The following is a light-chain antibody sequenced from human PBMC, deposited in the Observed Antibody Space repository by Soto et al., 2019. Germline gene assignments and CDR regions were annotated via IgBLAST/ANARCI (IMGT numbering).Light chain of an antibody. Sequence: EIVLTQSPATLSLSPGERATLSCRASQSVSSYLAWYHQKPGQAPRLLIYAASNRATGIPARFSGGGSGTDFTLTISSLEPEDFAVYYCQQRFNWPRFTFGQGTKLEIK. CDR1: QSVSSY. CDR3: QQRFNWPRFT. V-gene: IGKV3-11*01. J-gene: IGKJ2*01. CDR2: AAS.